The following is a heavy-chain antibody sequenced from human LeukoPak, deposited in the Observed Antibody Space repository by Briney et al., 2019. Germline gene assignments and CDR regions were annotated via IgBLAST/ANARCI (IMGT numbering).Heavy chain of an antibody. J-gene: IGHJ4*02. D-gene: IGHD3-22*01. CDR3: VTYYYGSSAPKRNY. CDR1: GGSISSSSYY. V-gene: IGHV4-39*01. CDR2: IYYSGST. Sequence: SETLSLTCTVSGGSISSSSYYWGWIRQPPGKGLEWIGSIYYSGSTYYNPSLKSRVTISVDTSKNQFSLKLSSVTAADTAVYYCVTYYYGSSAPKRNYWGQGILVTVSS.